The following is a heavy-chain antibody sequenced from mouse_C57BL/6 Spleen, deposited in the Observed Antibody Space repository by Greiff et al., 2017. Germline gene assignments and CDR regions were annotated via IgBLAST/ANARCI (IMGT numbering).Heavy chain of an antibody. CDR2: IWRGGST. D-gene: IGHD4-1*01. CDR3: AKNEGKLYYFDY. Sequence: QVQLKQSGPGLVQPSQSLSITCTVSGFSLTSYGVHWVRQSPGKGLEWLGVIWRGGSTDYNAAFMSRLSITNDNSKSQVCFKMNSLQADDTAIYYCAKNEGKLYYFDYWDQGTTLTVSS. J-gene: IGHJ2*01. CDR1: GFSLTSYG. V-gene: IGHV2-5*01.